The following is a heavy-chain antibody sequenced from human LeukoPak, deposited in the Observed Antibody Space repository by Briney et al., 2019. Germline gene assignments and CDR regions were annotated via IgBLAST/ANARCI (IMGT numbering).Heavy chain of an antibody. V-gene: IGHV3-30*02. J-gene: IGHJ4*02. D-gene: IGHD6-6*01. CDR2: IRYDASNK. Sequence: GGPLRLSCAPSGFTFYNYPMHYVRQAPGKGLERVAFIRYDASNKYSTDSVEGRFTISRDNPWNTLYLLMHSLRTEDTAVYYCAKGEYNSSPFDYWGQGTLVTVSP. CDR3: AKGEYNSSPFDY. CDR1: GFTFYNYP.